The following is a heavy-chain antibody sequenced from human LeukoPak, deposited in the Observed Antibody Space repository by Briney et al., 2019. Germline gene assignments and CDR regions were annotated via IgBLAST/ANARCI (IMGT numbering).Heavy chain of an antibody. Sequence: VASVKVSCKASGYTFTSYDINWVRQATGQGLEWMGWMNPNSGNTGYAQKFQGRVTMTRNTSISTAYMELSSLRSGDTAVYYCARVMRTYCSSTSCPPGYWGQGTLVTVSS. CDR3: ARVMRTYCSSTSCPPGY. CDR1: GYTFTSYD. V-gene: IGHV1-8*01. D-gene: IGHD2-2*01. J-gene: IGHJ4*02. CDR2: MNPNSGNT.